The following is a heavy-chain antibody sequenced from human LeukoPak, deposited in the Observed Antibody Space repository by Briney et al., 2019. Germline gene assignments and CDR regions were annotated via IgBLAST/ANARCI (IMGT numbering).Heavy chain of an antibody. CDR3: ARRRCSSTSCYPCDGFDI. D-gene: IGHD2-2*01. CDR1: GYFISSGYY. J-gene: IGHJ3*02. V-gene: IGHV4-38-2*01. CDR2: MYHSGST. Sequence: PSETLSLTYAVSGYFISSGYYWGWIRPPPGKGLEWIGIMYHSGSTNYNPSLKSRVTISVDTSKNQFSLKLNSVTAADTAVYYCARRRCSSTSCYPCDGFDIWGPGTMVTVFS.